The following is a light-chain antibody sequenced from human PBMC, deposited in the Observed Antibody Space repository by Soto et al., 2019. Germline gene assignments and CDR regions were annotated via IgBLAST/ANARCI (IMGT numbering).Light chain of an antibody. J-gene: IGLJ3*02. CDR2: DTS. Sequence: QAVVTQEPSLTVSPGGTVTLTCGSSTGAVTSGHYPYWFQQKPGQAPRTLIYDTSNKHSWTPARFSGSLLGGKAALTLSGAQPEDEAEYYCLLSYSGGRTAWVFGGGTKVTVL. CDR3: LLSYSGGRTAWV. V-gene: IGLV7-46*01. CDR1: TGAVTSGHY.